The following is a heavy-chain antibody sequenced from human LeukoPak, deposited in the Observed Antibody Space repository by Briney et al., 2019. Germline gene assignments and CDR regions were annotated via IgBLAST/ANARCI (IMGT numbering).Heavy chain of an antibody. D-gene: IGHD3-10*01. J-gene: IGHJ6*02. CDR3: ARRPPGVRATNYYHGMDV. CDR2: IYPGDSDT. V-gene: IGHV5-51*01. CDR1: GYSFNNYW. Sequence: GESLKISCKGSGYSFNNYWIGWVRQMPGKGLEWMGMIYPGDSDTRYSPSFQGQVTISADKYITTAYLHWSSLKASDTAMYYCARRPPGVRATNYYHGMDVWGQGTTVTVSS.